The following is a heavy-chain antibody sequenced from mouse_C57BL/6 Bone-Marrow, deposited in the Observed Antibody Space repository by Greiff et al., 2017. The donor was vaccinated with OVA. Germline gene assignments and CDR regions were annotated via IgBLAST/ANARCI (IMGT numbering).Heavy chain of an antibody. CDR1: GFNIKDDY. V-gene: IGHV14-4*01. CDR2: IDPENGDT. Sequence: EVKVVESGAELVRPGASVKLSCTASGFNIKDDYMHWVKQRPEQGLEWIGWIDPENGDTEYASKFQGKATITADTSSNTAYLQLSSLTSEDTAVYYCFYYYGSSYEGDYWGQGTSVTVSS. J-gene: IGHJ4*01. D-gene: IGHD1-1*01. CDR3: FYYYGSSYEGDY.